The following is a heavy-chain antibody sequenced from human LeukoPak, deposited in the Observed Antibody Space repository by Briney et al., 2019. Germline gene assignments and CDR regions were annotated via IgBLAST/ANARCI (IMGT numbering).Heavy chain of an antibody. CDR1: GGTFSSYA. D-gene: IGHD3-16*01. CDR2: IIPIFGTA. CDR3: ARPIMITSGNAFDI. V-gene: IGHV1-69*06. Sequence: ASVKVSCKASGGTFSSYAISWVRQAPGQGLEWMGGIIPIFGTANYAQKFQGRVTITADKTTSTAYMELSSLRSEDTAVYYCARPIMITSGNAFDIWGQGTMVTASS. J-gene: IGHJ3*02.